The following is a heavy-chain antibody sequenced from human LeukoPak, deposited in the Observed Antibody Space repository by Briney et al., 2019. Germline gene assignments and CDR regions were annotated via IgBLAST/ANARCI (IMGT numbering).Heavy chain of an antibody. J-gene: IGHJ6*03. V-gene: IGHV1-69*05. CDR3: ARSDYSTSSHMDV. CDR2: IIPIFGTA. CDR1: GGTFSYYA. Sequence: SVKVSCEASGGTFSYYAISWVRQAPGQGLEWMGRIIPIFGTANYAQKFQGRVTITTDESTSTAYMELSSLRSEDTAVYYCARSDYSTSSHMDVWGKGTTVTVSS. D-gene: IGHD6-6*01.